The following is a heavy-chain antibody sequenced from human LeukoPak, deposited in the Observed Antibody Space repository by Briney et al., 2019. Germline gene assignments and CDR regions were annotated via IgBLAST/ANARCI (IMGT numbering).Heavy chain of an antibody. CDR1: GFTFSSYA. J-gene: IGHJ4*02. CDR2: ISGSGGST. V-gene: IGHV3-23*01. CDR3: AKDRAKVVVMYYFDY. Sequence: GGSLRLSCAASGFTFSSYAMSWVRQAPGKGLEWVSAISGSGGSTYYADSVKGRFTISRDNSKNTLYLQMNSPRAEDTAVYYCAKDRAKVVVMYYFDYWGQGTLVTVSS. D-gene: IGHD3-22*01.